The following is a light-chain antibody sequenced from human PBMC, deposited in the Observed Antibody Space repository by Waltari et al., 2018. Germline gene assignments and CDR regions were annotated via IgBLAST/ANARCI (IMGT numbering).Light chain of an antibody. CDR2: NVN. Sequence: QSALTQPRSVSGSPGQSVTISCTGTSSNVGGYNYVFWYQHRPGKAPKLMIYNVNTRPSGVPDRFSGSKSANTASLTISGLQAEDEADYYCCSYAGGNTYVFGTGTKVTVV. J-gene: IGLJ1*01. CDR3: CSYAGGNTYV. V-gene: IGLV2-11*01. CDR1: SSNVGGYNY.